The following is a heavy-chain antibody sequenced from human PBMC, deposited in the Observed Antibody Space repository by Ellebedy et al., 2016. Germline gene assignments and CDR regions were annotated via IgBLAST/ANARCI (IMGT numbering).Heavy chain of an antibody. V-gene: IGHV4-59*01. Sequence: SETLSLTCIVSGGSISRYYWSWIRQPPGRGLEWIGNIYYTGTTNYNPYLQSRVTRSLATSKNQFSLRLPSVTAADTAVYYCARIGCVSFGERPIDYWGQGTLVTVSS. J-gene: IGHJ4*02. CDR1: GGSISRYY. CDR3: ARIGCVSFGERPIDY. CDR2: IYYTGTT. D-gene: IGHD3-10*01.